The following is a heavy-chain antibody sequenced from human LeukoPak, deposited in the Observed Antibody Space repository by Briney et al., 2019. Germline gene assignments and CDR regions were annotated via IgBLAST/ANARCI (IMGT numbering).Heavy chain of an antibody. Sequence: GGSLRLSCTASGFTFASFAMNWVRQAPGKGLEWVSVISGSGGFTHYADSVKGRFTISRDNSKNTVSLQMNSLRAEDTALYYCVKGGNYGDFGVPYYYYMDVWGKGTTVTVSS. CDR1: GFTFASFA. CDR2: ISGSGGFT. CDR3: VKGGNYGDFGVPYYYYMDV. J-gene: IGHJ6*03. D-gene: IGHD4-17*01. V-gene: IGHV3-23*01.